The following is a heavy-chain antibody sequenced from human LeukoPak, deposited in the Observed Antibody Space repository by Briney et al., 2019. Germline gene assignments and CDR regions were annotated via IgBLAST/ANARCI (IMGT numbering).Heavy chain of an antibody. Sequence: SETLSLTCTVSGGSISSYYWSWIRQPPGKGLEWIGYIYYSGNTNYSPSLKSRVTISVDTSKNQFSLKLTSVTAADTAVYYCAKRTYYYGSGRYFPFDPWGQGILVTVSS. J-gene: IGHJ5*02. CDR1: GGSISSYY. CDR2: IYYSGNT. CDR3: AKRTYYYGSGRYFPFDP. V-gene: IGHV4-59*01. D-gene: IGHD3-10*01.